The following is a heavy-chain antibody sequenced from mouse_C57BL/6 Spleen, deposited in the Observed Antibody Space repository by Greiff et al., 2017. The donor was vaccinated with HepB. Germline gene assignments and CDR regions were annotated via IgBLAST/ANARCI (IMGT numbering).Heavy chain of an antibody. D-gene: IGHD3-1*01. CDR1: GFTFSDYG. J-gene: IGHJ4*01. CDR2: ISSGSSTI. V-gene: IGHV5-17*01. Sequence: EVHLVESGGGLVKPGGSLKLSCAASGFTFSDYGMHWVRQAPEKGLEWVAYISSGSSTIYYADTVKGRFTISRDNAKNTLFLQMTSLRSEDTAMYYCARLNKGLAMDYWGQGTSVTVSS. CDR3: ARLNKGLAMDY.